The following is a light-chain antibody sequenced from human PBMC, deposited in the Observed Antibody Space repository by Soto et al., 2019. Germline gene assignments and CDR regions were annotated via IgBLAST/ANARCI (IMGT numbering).Light chain of an antibody. CDR1: QSVDWY. CDR2: DAS. J-gene: IGKJ3*01. CDR3: QQPSNWPPIT. V-gene: IGKV3-11*01. Sequence: EIVLTQSPATLSLSPGDRATVSCRASQSVDWYVAWYQHKPGKAPRLLIYDASTRATGIPDRFSGSGSGTDFTLTISSLEPEDFAVYYCQQPSNWPPITFGPGTKVDMK.